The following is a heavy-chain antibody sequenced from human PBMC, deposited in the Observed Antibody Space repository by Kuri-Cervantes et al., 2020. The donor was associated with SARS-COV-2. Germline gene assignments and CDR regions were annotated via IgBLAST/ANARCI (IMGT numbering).Heavy chain of an antibody. V-gene: IGHV3-30*18. CDR2: ISYDGSNK. Sequence: GGSLSLSCAASGFTFSIYGMHWVRQAPGKGLEWVAVISYDGSNKYYADSVKGRFTISRDNSKNTLYLQMNSLRAEDTAVYYCAKDQHGIVVVVAAIDYWGQGTLVTVSS. CDR1: GFTFSIYG. CDR3: AKDQHGIVVVVAAIDY. J-gene: IGHJ4*02. D-gene: IGHD2-15*01.